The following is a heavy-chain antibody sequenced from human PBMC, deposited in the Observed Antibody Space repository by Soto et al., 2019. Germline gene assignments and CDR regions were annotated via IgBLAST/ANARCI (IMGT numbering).Heavy chain of an antibody. J-gene: IGHJ4*02. CDR2: IDPTSTEI. D-gene: IGHD7-27*01. CDR3: ARDYLTGDPREAFDS. Sequence: EVQLVESGGGLVNPGESLRLSCTASGFNFGAFSLSWVRQAPGKGLEWVSSIDPTSTEIHYADSVEGRFSVYRDSTKNSLYLQMISLRFEDTGVYYCARDYLTGDPREAFDSWGQGTLVTVSS. V-gene: IGHV3-21*01. CDR1: GFNFGAFS.